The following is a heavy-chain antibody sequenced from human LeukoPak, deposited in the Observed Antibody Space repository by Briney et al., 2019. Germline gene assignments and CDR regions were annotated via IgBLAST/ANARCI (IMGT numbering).Heavy chain of an antibody. CDR3: ARRGMRFLTGYPYAFDI. D-gene: IGHD3-9*01. CDR1: GGSISSSSYY. V-gene: IGHV4-39*07. Sequence: PSETLSLTCTVSGGSISSSSYYWGWIRQPPEKGLEWIGEINHSGSTNYNPSLKSRVTISVDTSKNQFSLKLSSVTAADTAVYYCARRGMRFLTGYPYAFDIWGQGTMVTVSS. J-gene: IGHJ3*02. CDR2: INHSGST.